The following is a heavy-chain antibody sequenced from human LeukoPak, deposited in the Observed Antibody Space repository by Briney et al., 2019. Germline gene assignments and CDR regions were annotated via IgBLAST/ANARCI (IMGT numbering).Heavy chain of an antibody. CDR1: GFTSGDYA. Sequence: PGRSLRLSCTASGFTSGDYAMSWVRQAPGKGLEWVGFIRSKAYGGTTEYAASVKGRFTISRDDSKSIAYLQMNSLKTEDTAVYYCTSDIVVVPAALGAFDIWGQGTMVTVSS. CDR2: IRSKAYGGTT. CDR3: TSDIVVVPAALGAFDI. J-gene: IGHJ3*02. D-gene: IGHD2-2*01. V-gene: IGHV3-49*04.